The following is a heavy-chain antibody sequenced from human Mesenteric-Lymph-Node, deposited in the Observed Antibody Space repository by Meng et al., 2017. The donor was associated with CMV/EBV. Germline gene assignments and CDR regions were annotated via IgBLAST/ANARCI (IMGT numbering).Heavy chain of an antibody. J-gene: IGHJ5*02. CDR3: ARVVGSTWYDYNWFDP. CDR1: GGSIRSYY. D-gene: IGHD6-13*01. V-gene: IGHV4-59*01. CDR2: IYYSGNT. Sequence: SETLSLTCSVSGGSIRSYYWSWIRQSPGKGLEWIGYIYYSGNTNYNPSLRSRVSISVDTSKTQISLRLSSVTAADAAVYYCARVVGSTWYDYNWFDPWGQGTLVTVSS.